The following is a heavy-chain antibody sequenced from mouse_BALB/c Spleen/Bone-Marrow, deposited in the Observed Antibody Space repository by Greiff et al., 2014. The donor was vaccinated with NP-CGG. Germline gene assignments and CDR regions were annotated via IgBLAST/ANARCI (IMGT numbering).Heavy chain of an antibody. J-gene: IGHJ2*01. Sequence: VQLQQPGPELVKPGASVKISCKASGYSFTGYFMNWVMQSHGKSLEWIGRINPYNGDTFYNQKFKGKATLTVDKSSSTAHMELRSLASEDSAVYYCARSGYYGSSYFDDWGQGTTLTVSS. D-gene: IGHD1-1*01. CDR1: GYSFTGYF. CDR3: ARSGYYGSSYFDD. CDR2: INPYNGDT. V-gene: IGHV1-20*02.